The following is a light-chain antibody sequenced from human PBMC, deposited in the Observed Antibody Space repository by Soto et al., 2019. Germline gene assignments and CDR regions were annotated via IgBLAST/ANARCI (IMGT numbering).Light chain of an antibody. CDR2: EVS. J-gene: IGLJ1*01. V-gene: IGLV2-14*01. CDR1: TSDVGDYNY. CDR3: SSYTSISTYV. Sequence: QSVLTQPASVSGSPGQSVTISCTGTTSDVGDYNYVSWYQQHPAKAPKLMIYEVSNRPSGVSDRFSGSKSGNTASLIISGLQGEDEADYYCSSYTSISTYVFGTGTKLTVL.